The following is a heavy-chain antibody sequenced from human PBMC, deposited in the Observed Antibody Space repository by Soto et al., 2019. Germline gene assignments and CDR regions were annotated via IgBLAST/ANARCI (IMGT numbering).Heavy chain of an antibody. CDR2: ISSSSSYT. CDR1: GFTFIDYY. CDR3: ARDYYDSSGYYSWAFDI. Sequence: SLRLSCAASGFTFIDYYMSWIRQTPGKGLEWVSYISSSSSYTNYADSVKGRFTISRDNAKNSLYLQMNSLRAEDTAVYYCARDYYDSSGYYSWAFDIWGQGTMVTVSS. V-gene: IGHV3-11*05. D-gene: IGHD3-22*01. J-gene: IGHJ3*02.